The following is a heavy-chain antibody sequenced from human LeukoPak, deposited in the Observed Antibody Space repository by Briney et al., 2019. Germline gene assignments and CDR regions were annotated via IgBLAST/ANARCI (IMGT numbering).Heavy chain of an antibody. V-gene: IGHV3-21*01. D-gene: IGHD5-18*01. CDR1: GHTFSSYS. J-gene: IGHJ5*02. Sequence: GGSLRVSCADSGHTFSSYSMNWVRQAPGKGLEWVSSISSSSSYIYYADSVKGRFTISRDNAKNSLYLQMNSLRAEDTAVYYCAIRNGRYSYAPWGQGTLVTVSS. CDR3: AIRNGRYSYAP. CDR2: ISSSSSYI.